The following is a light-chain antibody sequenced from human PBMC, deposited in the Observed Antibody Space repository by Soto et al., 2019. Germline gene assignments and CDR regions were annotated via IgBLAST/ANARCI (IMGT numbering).Light chain of an antibody. V-gene: IGKV3-20*01. CDR3: QQYGSSGT. Sequence: VLTQSPGTLSLSPGERATLSCRASQTLSSRHLAWYQQKPGQAPRLLIYGSSSRATGIPDRFSGSGSGTDFTLTISTLEPEDFAVYYCQQYGSSGTFGQGTKVDIK. J-gene: IGKJ1*01. CDR1: QTLSSRH. CDR2: GSS.